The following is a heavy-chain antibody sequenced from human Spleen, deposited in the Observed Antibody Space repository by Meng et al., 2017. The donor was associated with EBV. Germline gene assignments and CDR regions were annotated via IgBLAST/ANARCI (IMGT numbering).Heavy chain of an antibody. V-gene: IGHV1-2*06. Sequence: QVQVVQSGAEVKKPGASVKVACKASGYTFSDYYIHWVRQAPGQGLEWMGRINPTSGDTKSAQKFQGRVTMSRDTSISTAYIEVSRLRSDDTAVYLCARELAEGGNRWFDTWGQGTLVTVAS. CDR1: GYTFSDYY. D-gene: IGHD6-13*01. CDR2: INPTSGDT. J-gene: IGHJ5*02. CDR3: ARELAEGGNRWFDT.